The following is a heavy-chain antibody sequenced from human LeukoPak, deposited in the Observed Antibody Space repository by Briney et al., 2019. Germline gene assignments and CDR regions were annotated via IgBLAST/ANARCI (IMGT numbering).Heavy chain of an antibody. J-gene: IGHJ5*02. V-gene: IGHV5-51*01. D-gene: IGHD2-15*01. Sequence: GESLKISCKGSGYSFTSYWIGWVRQMPGKGLEWMGIFYPGDSDTRYSPSFQGQVTISADKSISTAYLQWSSLKASDTAMYYCARHSLYCSGGSCYSVWFDPWGQGTLVTVSS. CDR3: ARHSLYCSGGSCYSVWFDP. CDR2: FYPGDSDT. CDR1: GYSFTSYW.